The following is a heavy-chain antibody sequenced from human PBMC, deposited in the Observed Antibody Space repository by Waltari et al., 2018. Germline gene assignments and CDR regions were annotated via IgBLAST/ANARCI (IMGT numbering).Heavy chain of an antibody. CDR3: ARVRTNGAPDAFDI. D-gene: IGHD2-8*01. CDR1: GYTFTSFG. J-gene: IGHJ3*02. Sequence: QVQLVQSGAEVKKPGASVKVPCKASGYTFTSFGISWVRQAPEQGLEWMGWIIPIFGTANYAQKFQGRVTITADKSTSTAYMELSSLRSEDTAVYYCARVRTNGAPDAFDIWGQGTMVTVSS. V-gene: IGHV1-69*06. CDR2: IIPIFGTA.